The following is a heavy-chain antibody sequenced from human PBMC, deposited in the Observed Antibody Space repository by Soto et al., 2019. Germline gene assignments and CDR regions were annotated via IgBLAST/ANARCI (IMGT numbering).Heavy chain of an antibody. Sequence: GGSLRLSCAASGFTFSNAWMSWVRQAPGKGLEWVGRIKSKTDGGTTDYAAPVKGRFTISRDDSKNTLYLQMNGLKTEDTAVYYCTTEGPYYDILTGYEDPLDYWGQGTLVTVSS. CDR2: IKSKTDGGTT. D-gene: IGHD3-9*01. V-gene: IGHV3-15*01. CDR3: TTEGPYYDILTGYEDPLDY. J-gene: IGHJ4*02. CDR1: GFTFSNAW.